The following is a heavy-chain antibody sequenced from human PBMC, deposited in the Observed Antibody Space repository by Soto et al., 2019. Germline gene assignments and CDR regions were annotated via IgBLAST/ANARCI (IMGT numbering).Heavy chain of an antibody. J-gene: IGHJ4*02. CDR2: IYSGGST. Sequence: GGSLRLSCAASGFTVSSNCMSWVRQAPGKGLEWASVIYSGGSTYYADSVKGRFTISRDNSKNTLYLQMNSLRAEDTAVYYCARALYYYDILTGSSPYYFDYWGQGTLVTVSS. CDR1: GFTVSSNC. CDR3: ARALYYYDILTGSSPYYFDY. V-gene: IGHV3-66*01. D-gene: IGHD3-9*01.